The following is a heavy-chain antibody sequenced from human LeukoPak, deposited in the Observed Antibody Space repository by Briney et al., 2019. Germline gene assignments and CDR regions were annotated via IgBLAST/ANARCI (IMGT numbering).Heavy chain of an antibody. CDR1: GFTFSSHA. Sequence: GGSLRLSCAASGFTFSSHAMNWVRQAPGKGLEGVPYISSSGSTIYYADSVKGRFTISRDNAKNSLYLQMNSLRAEDTAVYYCARGKSYDFWSGKTPSYYMDVWGKGTTVTVSS. CDR3: ARGKSYDFWSGKTPSYYMDV. D-gene: IGHD3-3*01. CDR2: ISSSGSTI. J-gene: IGHJ6*03. V-gene: IGHV3-48*03.